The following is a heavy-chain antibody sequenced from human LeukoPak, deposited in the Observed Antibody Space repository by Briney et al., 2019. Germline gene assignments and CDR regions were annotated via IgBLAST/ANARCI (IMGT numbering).Heavy chain of an antibody. CDR1: GGSLSSSSYY. V-gene: IGHV4-39*07. D-gene: IGHD6-6*01. CDR2: MYYSGSTYYGST. CDR3: ARATRAARHFDY. J-gene: IGHJ4*02. Sequence: SETLSLTCTVSGGSLSSSSYYWGWIRQPPGKGLEWIGNMYYSGSTYYGSTYYNPSLKSRVTISVDTSKNQFSLKLSSVTAADTAVYYCARATRAARHFDYWGQGTLVTVSS.